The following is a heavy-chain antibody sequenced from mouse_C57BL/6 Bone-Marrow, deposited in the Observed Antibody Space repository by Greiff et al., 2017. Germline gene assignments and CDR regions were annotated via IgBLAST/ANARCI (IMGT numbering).Heavy chain of an antibody. J-gene: IGHJ1*03. V-gene: IGHV1-63*01. CDR1: GYTFTNYW. D-gene: IGHD1-1*01. CDR2: IYPGGGYT. CDR3: ARDPNYYGSSHWYFDV. Sequence: QVQLQQSGAELVRPGTSVKMSCKASGYTFTNYWIGWAKQRPGHGLEWIGDIYPGGGYTNYNEKFKGKATLTADKSSSTAYMQFSSLTSEDSAIYYCARDPNYYGSSHWYFDVWGTGTTVTVSS.